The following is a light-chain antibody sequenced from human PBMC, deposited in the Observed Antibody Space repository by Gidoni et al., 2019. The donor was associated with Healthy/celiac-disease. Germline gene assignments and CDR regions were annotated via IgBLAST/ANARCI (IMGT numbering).Light chain of an antibody. CDR1: QFIGSS. J-gene: IGKJ4*01. CDR2: AAA. CDR3: QQLYISPPT. Sequence: DVQLTQSPSFLSASVGARVTITCRASQFIGSSLAWYQRKSGAAPKFLIYAAATFQSGVPSRFSGSGSGTEFTLTISSLQAEDFATYYCQQLYISPPTFGGXTKVEIK. V-gene: IGKV1-9*01.